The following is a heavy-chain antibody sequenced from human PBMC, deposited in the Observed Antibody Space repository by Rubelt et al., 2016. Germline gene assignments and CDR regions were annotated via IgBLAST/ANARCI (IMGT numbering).Heavy chain of an antibody. D-gene: IGHD6-13*01. CDR1: GYSFTDYG. Sequence: QVQLVQSGVEVKKPGASVKVSCKASGYSFTDYGITWVRQATGQGLEWMGWISVHNGHTNYAKKLQGRVTMTADTSTRTAYRELRRLTSDDTAVYYCARDLSSTWYKDYWGQGTLVTVSS. V-gene: IGHV1-18*01. J-gene: IGHJ4*02. CDR3: ARDLSSTWYKDY. CDR2: ISVHNGHT.